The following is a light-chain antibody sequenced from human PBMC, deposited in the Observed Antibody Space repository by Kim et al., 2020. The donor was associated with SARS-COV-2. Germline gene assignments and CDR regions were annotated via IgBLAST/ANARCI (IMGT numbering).Light chain of an antibody. CDR1: QSISSY. V-gene: IGKV1-39*01. CDR2: AAS. CDR3: QQSYSTLFT. J-gene: IGKJ3*01. Sequence: ASVGDRVTISCRASQSISSYLKWYQQKPGKAPKLLIYAASSLQSGVPSRFSGSGSGTDFTLTISSLQPEDFATYYCQQSYSTLFTFGPGTKVDIK.